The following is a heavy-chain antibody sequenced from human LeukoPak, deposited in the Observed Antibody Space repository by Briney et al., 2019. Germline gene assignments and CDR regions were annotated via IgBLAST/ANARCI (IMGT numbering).Heavy chain of an antibody. Sequence: ASVKVSCKVSGYTLTELSMHWVRQAPGKGLEWMGGFDPEDGETIYAQKFQGRVTMAEDTSTDTAYMELSSLRSEDTAVYYCATEAAAAGTDYFDYWGQGTLVTVSS. D-gene: IGHD6-13*01. CDR3: ATEAAAAGTDYFDY. J-gene: IGHJ4*02. CDR1: GYTLTELS. V-gene: IGHV1-24*01. CDR2: FDPEDGET.